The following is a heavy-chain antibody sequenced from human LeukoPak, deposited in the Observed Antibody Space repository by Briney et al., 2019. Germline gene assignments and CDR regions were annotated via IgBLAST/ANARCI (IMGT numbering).Heavy chain of an antibody. V-gene: IGHV3-48*03. J-gene: IGHJ4*02. CDR3: ASEPAPFDY. CDR1: GFTFSSYE. CDR2: ISSSGSTI. Sequence: GGSLRLSCAASGFTFSSYEMNWVRQAPGKGLEWVSYISSSGSTIYYADSVKGRFTISRDNAKNSLYLQMNSLRAEDTAVYYCASEPAPFDYWGQGTLVTVSS. D-gene: IGHD1-14*01.